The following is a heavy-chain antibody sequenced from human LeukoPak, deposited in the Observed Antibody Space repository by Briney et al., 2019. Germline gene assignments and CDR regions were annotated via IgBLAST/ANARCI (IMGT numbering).Heavy chain of an antibody. CDR1: GYTFTSYG. Sequence: ASVKVSCKASGYTFTSYGITWVRQAPGQGLEWVGWISAYNGNTNYEQKLQGRVTMTRDTSTSTVYMELRSLRSDDTAVYYCAREGTFSSPRNWFDPWGQGTLVTVSS. CDR2: ISAYNGNT. J-gene: IGHJ5*02. V-gene: IGHV1-18*04. D-gene: IGHD6-13*01. CDR3: AREGTFSSPRNWFDP.